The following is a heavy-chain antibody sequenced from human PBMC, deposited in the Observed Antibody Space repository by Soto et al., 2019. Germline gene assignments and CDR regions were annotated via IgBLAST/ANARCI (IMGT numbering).Heavy chain of an antibody. CDR3: ARGNQRWLQVWYFDL. V-gene: IGHV1-69*12. J-gene: IGHJ2*01. CDR2: IIPIFGTV. Sequence: QVQLVQSGAEVKKPGSSVKVSCKASGGTFSNYPISWVRQAPGQGLEWMGGIIPIFGTVNYAQKFQGRVTITADESTSTAYMELSSLRSADTVVYYCARGNQRWLQVWYFDLWGRGTLVTVSS. D-gene: IGHD5-12*01. CDR1: GGTFSNYP.